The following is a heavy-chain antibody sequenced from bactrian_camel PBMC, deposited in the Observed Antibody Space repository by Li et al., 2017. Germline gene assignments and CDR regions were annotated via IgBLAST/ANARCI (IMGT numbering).Heavy chain of an antibody. D-gene: IGHD4*01. CDR2: LNIGGGSI. CDR1: GFPFSANH. V-gene: IGHV3S40*01. Sequence: VQLVESGGGLVQPGGSLRLSCVASGFPFSANHMSWVRQAPGKGLEWVSSLNIGGGSIHYKESVKGRFTISWDDAKNTLYLQMNSLRTEDTAVYYCAREKDNSDALDCWGKGTQVTVS. J-gene: IGHJ7*01.